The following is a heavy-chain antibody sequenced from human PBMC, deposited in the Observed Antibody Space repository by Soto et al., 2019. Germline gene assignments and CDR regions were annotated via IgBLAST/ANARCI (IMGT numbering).Heavy chain of an antibody. CDR1: GGSFSGHY. J-gene: IGHJ6*02. D-gene: IGHD5-18*01. V-gene: IGHV4-34*01. CDR2: INHSGST. CDR3: ARGQRNTAMLLSQYYYYGMDV. Sequence: SETLSLTCAVYGGSFSGHYWRWIRQPPGKGLEWIGEINHSGSTNYNRSPKSRVTISVDTSKNQFSLKLSSVTAADTAVYSCARGQRNTAMLLSQYYYYGMDVWGQGTTVTVSS.